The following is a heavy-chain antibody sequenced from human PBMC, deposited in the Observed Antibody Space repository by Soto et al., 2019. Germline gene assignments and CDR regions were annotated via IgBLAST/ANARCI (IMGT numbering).Heavy chain of an antibody. D-gene: IGHD3-10*01. CDR1: GCSISSYY. J-gene: IGHJ6*03. CDR3: ARLMAGSGSYELYYYCYMDV. V-gene: IGHV4-59*08. CDR2: IYYSGST. Sequence: PSETLSLTCTVSGCSISSYYWSWIRQPPGKGLEWIGYIYYSGSTNYNPSLKSRVTISVDTSKNQFSLKLSSVTAADTAVYYCARLMAGSGSYELYYYCYMDVWGKGTTVTVSS.